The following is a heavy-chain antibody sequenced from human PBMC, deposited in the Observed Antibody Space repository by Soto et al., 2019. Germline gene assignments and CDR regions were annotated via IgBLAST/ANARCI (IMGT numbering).Heavy chain of an antibody. Sequence: PGGSLRLSCAASGFTFSNAWMSWVRQAPGKGLEWVGRIKSKTDGGTTDYAAPVKGRFTISRDDSKNTLYLQMNSLKTEDTAVYYCTTDPLLSYYIDYWGQGTLVTVSS. CDR1: GFTFSNAW. D-gene: IGHD1-26*01. CDR2: IKSKTDGGTT. V-gene: IGHV3-15*01. J-gene: IGHJ4*02. CDR3: TTDPLLSYYIDY.